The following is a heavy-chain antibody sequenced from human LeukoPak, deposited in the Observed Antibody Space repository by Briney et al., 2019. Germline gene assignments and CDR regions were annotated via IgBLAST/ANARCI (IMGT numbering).Heavy chain of an antibody. CDR2: SRGSGGTT. V-gene: IGHV3-23*01. J-gene: IGHJ4*02. D-gene: IGHD3-22*01. CDR3: ATLSYDYYDSSGLQIN. CDR1: GFTFSSYA. Sequence: GGSLRLSCAASGFTFSSYAMSWVRQARGKGLECVSASRGSGGTTYYADSVKGRFTISRDNAKNTLHLQMNSLRAEDTAVYHCATLSYDYYDSSGLQINWGQGTLVTVSS.